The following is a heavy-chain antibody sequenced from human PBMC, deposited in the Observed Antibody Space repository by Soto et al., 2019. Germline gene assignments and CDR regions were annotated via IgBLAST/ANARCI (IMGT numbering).Heavy chain of an antibody. CDR2: IYYSGST. J-gene: IGHJ5*02. D-gene: IGHD6-19*01. CDR3: ARHYSSGSRNWFDP. CDR1: GGSINSSSYF. Sequence: ASETLSLTCIVSGGSINSSSYFWVWVRHPPGKGLEWIGSIYYSGSTYYNPSLRSRVTISVDTSKNQFSLKLSSVTAADTAVFYCARHYSSGSRNWFDPWGQGTLVTVSS. V-gene: IGHV4-39*01.